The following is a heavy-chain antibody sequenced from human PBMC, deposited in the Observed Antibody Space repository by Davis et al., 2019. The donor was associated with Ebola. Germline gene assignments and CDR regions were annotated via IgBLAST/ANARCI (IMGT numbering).Heavy chain of an antibody. D-gene: IGHD3-3*01. Sequence: ASVKVSCKASGYTFPDYGFSWVRQAPGQGLEWMGWISSSNGNTIYAQRLQGRVTMTTDTSTSTAYMELRSLRSDDTAVYFCARGPRAISALDYWGQGTPVTVSS. CDR3: ARGPRAISALDY. CDR2: ISSSNGNT. CDR1: GYTFPDYG. J-gene: IGHJ4*02. V-gene: IGHV1-18*01.